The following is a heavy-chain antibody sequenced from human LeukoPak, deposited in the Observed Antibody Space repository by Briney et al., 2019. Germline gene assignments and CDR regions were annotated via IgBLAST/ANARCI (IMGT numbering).Heavy chain of an antibody. J-gene: IGHJ4*02. Sequence: PGGSLRLSCAASGFTFSSYSMNWVRQAPGKGLEWVSHISGGSSTIYNADSVKGRFTISRDNAKNLLYLLMDTLRAEDTAVYYCARVGSNQWLDYWGQGTLVTVPS. D-gene: IGHD6-19*01. CDR1: GFTFSSYS. CDR2: ISGGSSTI. V-gene: IGHV3-48*01. CDR3: ARVGSNQWLDY.